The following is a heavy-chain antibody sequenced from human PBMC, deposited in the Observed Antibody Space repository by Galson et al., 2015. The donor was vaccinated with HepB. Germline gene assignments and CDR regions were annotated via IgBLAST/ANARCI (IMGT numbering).Heavy chain of an antibody. Sequence: SLRLSCAASGFTFSNAWMSWVRQAPGKGLEWVGRIKSKTDGGTTDYAAPVKGRFTISRDDSKNTLYLQMNSLKTEDTAVYYCTTHVLLWFGELGGWGQVTLVTVSS. CDR1: GFTFSNAW. D-gene: IGHD3-10*01. J-gene: IGHJ4*02. CDR3: TTHVLLWFGELGG. CDR2: IKSKTDGGTT. V-gene: IGHV3-15*01.